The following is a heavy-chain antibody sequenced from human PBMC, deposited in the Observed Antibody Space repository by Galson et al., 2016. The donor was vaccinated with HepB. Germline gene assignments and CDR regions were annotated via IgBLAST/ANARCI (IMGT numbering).Heavy chain of an antibody. CDR1: GFIFSNHW. CDR2: IKQDGSDK. Sequence: SLRLSCAASGFIFSNHWMSWVRQAPGKGLEWVANIKQDGSDKYYVDSVKGRFTIPRDNAKNSLVLQMNRLRAEDTAFHYCAKTNAEEQRYRPPDFWGQGTLVTVSS. CDR3: AKTNAEEQRYRPPDF. V-gene: IGHV3-7*01. D-gene: IGHD6-25*01. J-gene: IGHJ4*02.